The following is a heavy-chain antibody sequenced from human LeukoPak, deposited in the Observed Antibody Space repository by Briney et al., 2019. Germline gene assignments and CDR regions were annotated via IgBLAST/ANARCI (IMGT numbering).Heavy chain of an antibody. CDR3: ARVPGLRYFEWFNPL. V-gene: IGHV3-48*01. Sequence: RTGGSLTLSCAASGFTFSSYSMNWVRQAPGKGLEWVSYISSSNSNISYGDSVKGPFTIYRDNAKNSLYLQMNSLRAEDTAVYYCARVPGLRYFEWFNPLWGQGTLVTVSS. D-gene: IGHD3-9*01. J-gene: IGHJ4*02. CDR1: GFTFSSYS. CDR2: ISSSNSNI.